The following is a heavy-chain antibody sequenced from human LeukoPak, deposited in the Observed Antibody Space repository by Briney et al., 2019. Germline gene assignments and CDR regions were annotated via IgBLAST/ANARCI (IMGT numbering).Heavy chain of an antibody. CDR1: GFTFSSYW. CDR2: IKEDGSEK. Sequence: EGSLRLSCAASGFTFSSYWMSWVRQAPGKGLEWVANIKEDGSEKDYVDSVRGRFTISRDNARNSLYLQMNSLRAEDTAVYYCARDWMGYCSSNSCYLYYMDVWGKGTTVTVSS. J-gene: IGHJ6*03. CDR3: ARDWMGYCSSNSCYLYYMDV. D-gene: IGHD2-2*01. V-gene: IGHV3-7*01.